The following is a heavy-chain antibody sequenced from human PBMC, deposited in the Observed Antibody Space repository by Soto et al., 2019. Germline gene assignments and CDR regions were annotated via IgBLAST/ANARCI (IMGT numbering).Heavy chain of an antibody. Sequence: EASVKVSCKASGYTFPIYDIHWVRQATGQGLEWMGWMNPTSVHTGYEQRFQGRVNLTRNTSINTAYMEVTSLTSEDTAVYYCARGRALRDSSGVLAWLFDLWGQGTMVTVS. CDR2: MNPTSVHT. J-gene: IGHJ3*01. CDR3: ARGRALRDSSGVLAWLFDL. D-gene: IGHD3-22*01. CDR1: GYTFPIYD. V-gene: IGHV1-8*01.